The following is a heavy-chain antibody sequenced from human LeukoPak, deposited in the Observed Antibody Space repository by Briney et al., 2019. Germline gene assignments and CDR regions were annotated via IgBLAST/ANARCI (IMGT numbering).Heavy chain of an antibody. V-gene: IGHV1-2*02. CDR2: INPNSGGT. D-gene: IGHD3-22*01. CDR3: ARVAVYYDSSASFDY. CDR1: GYTFTGYY. J-gene: IGHJ4*02. Sequence: ASVKVSCKASGYTFTGYYIHWVRQAPGQGLEWMAWINPNSGGTNYAQRFQGRVTMTRDTSISTAYMELSRLRSDDAAVYYCARVAVYYDSSASFDYWGQGTLVTVSS.